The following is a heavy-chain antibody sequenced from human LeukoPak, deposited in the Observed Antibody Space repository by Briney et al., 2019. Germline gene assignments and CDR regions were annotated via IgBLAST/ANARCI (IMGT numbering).Heavy chain of an antibody. CDR1: GFPFDRYW. D-gene: IGHD3-16*01. CDR3: ARQPIYEAYFDF. J-gene: IGHJ4*02. Sequence: GGSLRLSCAASGFPFDRYWMSWVRLAPGKGLEWVANIKHDGSEKTFVDSVKGRFTISRDNAENSLYLQMNSLRAEDTAVYYCARQPIYEAYFDFWGQGTLVTVSS. V-gene: IGHV3-7*01. CDR2: IKHDGSEK.